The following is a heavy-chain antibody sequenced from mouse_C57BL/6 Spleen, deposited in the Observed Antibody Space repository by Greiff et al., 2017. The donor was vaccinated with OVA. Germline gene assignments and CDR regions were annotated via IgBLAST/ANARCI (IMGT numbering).Heavy chain of an antibody. CDR1: GYSITSGYY. Sequence: EVKLVESGPGLVKPSQSLSLTCSVTGYSITSGYYWNWIRQFPGNKLEWMGYISYDGSNNYNPSLKNRISITRDTSKNQFFLKLNSVTTEDTATYYCAREVNWDAYYFDYWGQGTTLTVSS. CDR3: AREVNWDAYYFDY. CDR2: ISYDGSN. D-gene: IGHD4-1*02. V-gene: IGHV3-6*01. J-gene: IGHJ2*01.